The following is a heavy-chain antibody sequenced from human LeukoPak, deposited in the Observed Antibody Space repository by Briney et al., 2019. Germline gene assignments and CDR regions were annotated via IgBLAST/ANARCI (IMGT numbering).Heavy chain of an antibody. CDR3: ARARANYDNLTGYYKNWFDP. D-gene: IGHD3-9*01. J-gene: IGHJ5*02. Sequence: SETLSLTCTVSGGSISSSGYYWGWIRQPPRKGLEWIGSIFYSGSTYYNPSLKSRVSISIDTSKNQFSLKLSSVTAADTAVYYCARARANYDNLTGYYKNWFDPWGQGTLVTVSS. CDR1: GGSISSSGYY. V-gene: IGHV4-39*07. CDR2: IFYSGST.